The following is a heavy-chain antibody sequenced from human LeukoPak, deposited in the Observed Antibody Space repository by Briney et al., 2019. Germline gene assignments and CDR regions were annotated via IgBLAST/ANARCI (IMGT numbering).Heavy chain of an antibody. V-gene: IGHV3-30*14. CDR3: AKGRWLQLLDAFDI. Sequence: GGSLRLSCAASGFTFSSYAMHWVRQAPGKGLEWVAVISYDGSNKYYADSVKGRFTISRDNSKNTLYLQMNSLRAEDTALYYCAKGRWLQLLDAFDIWGQGQWSPSLQ. J-gene: IGHJ3*02. CDR1: GFTFSSYA. CDR2: ISYDGSNK. D-gene: IGHD5-24*01.